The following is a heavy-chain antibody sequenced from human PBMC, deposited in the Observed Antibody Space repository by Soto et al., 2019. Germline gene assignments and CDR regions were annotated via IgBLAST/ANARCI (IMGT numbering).Heavy chain of an antibody. J-gene: IGHJ4*02. D-gene: IGHD3-22*01. CDR3: AKENDSSGYYYIGFDY. CDR2: ISYDGSNK. CDR1: GFTFSSYG. V-gene: IGHV3-30*18. Sequence: QVQLVESGGGVVQPGRSLRLSYAASGFTFSSYGMHWVRQAPGKGLEWVAVISYDGSNKYYADSVKGRFTISRDNSKNTLYLQMNSLRAEDTAVYYCAKENDSSGYYYIGFDYWGQGTLVTVSS.